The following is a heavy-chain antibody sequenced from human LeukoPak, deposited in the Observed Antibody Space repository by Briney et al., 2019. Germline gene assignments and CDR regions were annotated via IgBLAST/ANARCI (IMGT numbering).Heavy chain of an antibody. Sequence: ASVKVSCKASGYTFTGYYMHWVRQAPGQGLEWMGWINPNSGGTNYEQKFQGRVTITRDTSISTAYMEMSRLRSDDTAVYYCARDRRGAEIDYWGQGTVVTVSS. J-gene: IGHJ4*02. V-gene: IGHV1-2*02. CDR1: GYTFTGYY. CDR2: INPNSGGT. CDR3: ARDRRGAEIDY. D-gene: IGHD4-17*01.